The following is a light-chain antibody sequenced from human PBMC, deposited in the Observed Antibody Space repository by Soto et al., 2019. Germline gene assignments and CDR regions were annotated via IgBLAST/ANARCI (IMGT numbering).Light chain of an antibody. J-gene: IGKJ1*01. CDR2: GAS. CDR1: QSVSSNY. CDR3: HQYGSSPQT. Sequence: EFVFTQSPGTLSLSPGERATLSCRASQSVSSNYLAWYQQKPGQAPRLLIYGASTRATGIADRFSGSGSGTDFTLSISRXEPEDFAVYYCHQYGSSPQTFGQGTKVDIK. V-gene: IGKV3-20*01.